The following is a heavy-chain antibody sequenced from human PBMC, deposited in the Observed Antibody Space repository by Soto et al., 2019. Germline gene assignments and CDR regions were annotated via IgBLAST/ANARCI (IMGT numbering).Heavy chain of an antibody. V-gene: IGHV1-2*04. D-gene: IGHD6-13*01. CDR1: GYTFTGYY. J-gene: IGHJ4*02. CDR3: ARERIAAAQNPFDY. Sequence: ASVKVSCKASGYTFTGYYMHWVRQAPGQGLEWMGWINPNSGGTNYAQKFQGWVTMTRDTSISTAYMELSRLRSDDTAVYYCARERIAAAQNPFDYWGQGTLVTVSS. CDR2: INPNSGGT.